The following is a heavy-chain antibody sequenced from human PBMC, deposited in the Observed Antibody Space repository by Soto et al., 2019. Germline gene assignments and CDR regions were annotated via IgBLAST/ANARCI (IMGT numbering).Heavy chain of an antibody. CDR1: GGTFSSNA. J-gene: IGHJ4*02. D-gene: IGHD5-18*01. V-gene: IGHV1-69*12. CDR2: IIPIFGTA. CDR3: ATGGREYSSATRFYVDW. Sequence: QVQLVQAGAEVKKPGSSVKVTCKASGGTFSSNAISWVRQAHGQGLEWIGGIIPIFGTAHYAQKFQGRVTITADESTSTATMEPSSLKSEATAIYYCATGGREYSSATRFYVDWWGQGNVVTVSS.